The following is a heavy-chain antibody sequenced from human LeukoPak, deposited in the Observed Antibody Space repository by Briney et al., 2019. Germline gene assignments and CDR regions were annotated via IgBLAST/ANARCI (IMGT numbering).Heavy chain of an antibody. V-gene: IGHV3-15*01. CDR3: TAGHYSSL. Sequence: GEPLRLSCVASEFTFSTSYMRWVRQAPGKGLEWVGHMKSEADGGTTHYAAPVRGRFTISRDASKNILYLQLDSLKPEDTGLYYCTAGHYSSLWGQGTLVTVSS. CDR1: EFTFSTSY. CDR2: MKSEADGGTT. J-gene: IGHJ4*02. D-gene: IGHD6-13*01.